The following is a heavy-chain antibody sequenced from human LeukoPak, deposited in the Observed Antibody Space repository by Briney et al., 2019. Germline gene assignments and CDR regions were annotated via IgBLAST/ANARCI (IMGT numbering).Heavy chain of an antibody. CDR1: GFTVSTNY. V-gene: IGHV3-23*01. CDR2: ISGSGGST. J-gene: IGHJ6*02. D-gene: IGHD4-17*01. Sequence: GGSLRLSCAASGFTVSTNYMSWVRQAPGKGLEWVSAISGSGGSTYYADSVKGRFTISRDNSKNTLYLQMNSLRAEDTAVYYCAKDPVRHYYYGMDVWGQGTTVTVSS. CDR3: AKDPVRHYYYGMDV.